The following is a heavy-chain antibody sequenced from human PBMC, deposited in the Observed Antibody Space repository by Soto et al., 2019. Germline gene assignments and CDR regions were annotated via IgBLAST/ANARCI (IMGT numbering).Heavy chain of an antibody. J-gene: IGHJ5*02. CDR1: GFAFSSYG. Sequence: GGSLRLSCAASGFAFSSYGMHWVRQAPGKGLEWVAVISYDGSNKYYADSVKGRFTISRDNSKNTLYLQMNSLRAEDTAVYYCAKDLLTYSSSFSPPWFDPWGQGTLVTVSS. CDR2: ISYDGSNK. V-gene: IGHV3-30*18. D-gene: IGHD6-13*01. CDR3: AKDLLTYSSSFSPPWFDP.